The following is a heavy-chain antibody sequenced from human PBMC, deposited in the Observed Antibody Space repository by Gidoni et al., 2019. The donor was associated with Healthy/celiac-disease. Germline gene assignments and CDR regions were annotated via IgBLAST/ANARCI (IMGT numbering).Heavy chain of an antibody. CDR2: INSDGSST. CDR3: ARVGGDYYDSSAQAFDI. Sequence: EVQLVESGGGLVQPGGSLRLSCSASGFPFSSYWMHWVRQAPGKGLVWVSRINSDGSSTSYADSVKGRFTISRDNAKNTLYLQMNSLRAEDTAVYYCARVGGDYYDSSAQAFDIWGQGTMVTVSS. J-gene: IGHJ3*02. V-gene: IGHV3-74*01. D-gene: IGHD3-22*01. CDR1: GFPFSSYW.